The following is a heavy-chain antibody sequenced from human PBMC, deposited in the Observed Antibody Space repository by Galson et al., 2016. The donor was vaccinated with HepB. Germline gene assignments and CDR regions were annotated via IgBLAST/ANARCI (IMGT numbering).Heavy chain of an antibody. V-gene: IGHV2-70*01. CDR3: ARAIVTTDNYYYGMDV. D-gene: IGHD5-12*01. Sequence: PALVKPTQTLTLTCTFSGFSLSTSGMCVSWIRQPPGMALEWLALIDWNDYKYYGTSLKTRLTISKDTSKNQVVLTMTNMDPMDTATYYCARAIVTTDNYYYGMDVWGQGTTVTVSS. J-gene: IGHJ6*02. CDR1: GFSLSTSGMC. CDR2: IDWNDYK.